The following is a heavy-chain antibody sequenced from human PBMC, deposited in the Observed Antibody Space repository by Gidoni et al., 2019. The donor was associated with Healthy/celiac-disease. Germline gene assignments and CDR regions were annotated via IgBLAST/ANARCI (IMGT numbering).Heavy chain of an antibody. D-gene: IGHD6-13*01. V-gene: IGHV2-5*02. CDR2: IYWDDDK. J-gene: IGHJ5*02. Sequence: QITLKESGPTLVKPTQPLTLTCTFSGFSLSTRGVGVGWIRQPPGKALEWPALIYWDDDKRYSPSLKSRLTITKDTSKNQVVLTMTNMDPVDTATYYCAHRNQYSSSWYGWFDPWGQGTLVTVSS. CDR1: GFSLSTRGVG. CDR3: AHRNQYSSSWYGWFDP.